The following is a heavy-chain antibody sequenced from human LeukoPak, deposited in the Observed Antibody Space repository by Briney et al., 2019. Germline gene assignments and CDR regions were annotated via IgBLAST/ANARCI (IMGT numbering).Heavy chain of an antibody. V-gene: IGHV3-30-3*01. Sequence: PGGSLRLSCAASGFTFSSYAMHWVRQAPGKGLEWVAVISYDGSNKYYADSVKGRFTISRDNSKNTLYLQMNSLRAEDTAVCYCARPPSYTTVTTFVRYHFDYWGQGTLVTVSS. D-gene: IGHD4-17*01. CDR1: GFTFSSYA. CDR3: ARPPSYTTVTTFVRYHFDY. CDR2: ISYDGSNK. J-gene: IGHJ4*02.